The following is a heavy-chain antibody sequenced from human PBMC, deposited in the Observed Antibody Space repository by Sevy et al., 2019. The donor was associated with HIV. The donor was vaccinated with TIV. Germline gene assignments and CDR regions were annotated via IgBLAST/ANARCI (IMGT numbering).Heavy chain of an antibody. Sequence: GGSLRLSCEAFGFSFSNYGMHWVRQAPGKGPEWVSSIRLDGNDKQYADSVKGRFTISRDNSKNTLNLQMNSLRAEDTAVYYWAGDPGYSGYDWCALIYYFDYWGQGTLVTVSS. CDR1: GFSFSNYG. CDR3: AGDPGYSGYDWCALIYYFDY. V-gene: IGHV3-30*02. CDR2: IRLDGNDK. J-gene: IGHJ4*02. D-gene: IGHD5-12*01.